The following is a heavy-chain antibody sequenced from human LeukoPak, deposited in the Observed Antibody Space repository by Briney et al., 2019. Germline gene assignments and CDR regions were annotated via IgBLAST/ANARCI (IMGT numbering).Heavy chain of an antibody. D-gene: IGHD5-24*01. CDR3: ARDAFRGGYRPANYYYYYMDV. Sequence: DPSETLSLTCTVSGGSISSYYWSWIRQPAGKGLEWIGRIYTSGSTNYNPSLKSRVTMSVDTSKNQFSLKLSSVTAADTAVYYCARDAFRGGYRPANYYYYYMDVWGKGTTVTISS. J-gene: IGHJ6*03. V-gene: IGHV4-4*07. CDR1: GGSISSYY. CDR2: IYTSGST.